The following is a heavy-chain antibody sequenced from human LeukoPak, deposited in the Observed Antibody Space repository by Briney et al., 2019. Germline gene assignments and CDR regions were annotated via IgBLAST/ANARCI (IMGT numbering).Heavy chain of an antibody. CDR1: GFTFSSYS. V-gene: IGHV3-21*01. CDR2: ISSSSSYI. CDR3: GRGRVFRGYYFDY. Sequence: GGPLRLSCAASGFTFSSYSMNWVRQAPGKGLEWVSSISSSSSYIYYADSVKGRFTISRDNAKNSLYLQMNSLRAEDTAVYYCGRGRVFRGYYFDYWGQGPLVTVSS. D-gene: IGHD3-3*01. J-gene: IGHJ4*02.